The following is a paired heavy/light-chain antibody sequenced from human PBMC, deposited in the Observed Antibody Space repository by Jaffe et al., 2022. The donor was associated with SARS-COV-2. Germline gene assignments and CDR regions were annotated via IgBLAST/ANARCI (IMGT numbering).Light chain of an antibody. J-gene: IGKJ4*01. CDR3: QQYGRSLS. Sequence: EIVLTQSPGTLSLSPGERATLSCRASQSVSDNYLAWYQQKPGQAPRLLIYGASSRATGIPDRFSGSGSGTDFTLTISRLEPGDFAVYYCQQYGRSLSFGGGTKVEIK. V-gene: IGKV3-20*01. CDR2: GAS. CDR1: QSVSDNY.
Heavy chain of an antibody. Sequence: QITLKESGPTLVKPTQTLTLTCTFSGFSLRTSGVGVGWIRQPPGKALEWLALVYWDDDKHYSPSLKSRLTITKDTSRNEVVLRMTNVDPVDTATYYCAHRLAAPGRYYFDYWGQGTLVTVSS. J-gene: IGHJ4*02. CDR2: VYWDDDK. CDR3: AHRLAAPGRYYFDY. D-gene: IGHD6-25*01. V-gene: IGHV2-5*02. CDR1: GFSLRTSGVG.